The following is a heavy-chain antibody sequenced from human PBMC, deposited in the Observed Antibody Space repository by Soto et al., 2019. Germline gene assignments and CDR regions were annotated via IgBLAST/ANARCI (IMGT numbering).Heavy chain of an antibody. Sequence: PSETLSLTCTVSVSSIGTYCWSWIRQSPVKGLEWIGYIYDRGTTDYNPSLKSRVTMSVDTSKSQFSLHLNSVTTADTAVYYCARVSLRYFDWSPMEVWFDPWGQGTLVTVSS. J-gene: IGHJ5*02. D-gene: IGHD3-9*01. CDR2: IYDRGTT. CDR3: ARVSLRYFDWSPMEVWFDP. V-gene: IGHV4-59*01. CDR1: VSSIGTYC.